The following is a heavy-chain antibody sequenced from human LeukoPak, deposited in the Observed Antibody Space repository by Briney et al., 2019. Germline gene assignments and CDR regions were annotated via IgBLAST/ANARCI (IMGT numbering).Heavy chain of an antibody. D-gene: IGHD3-10*01. CDR3: AKDWGYASGTYYTS. CDR1: GFTFSSYA. Sequence: PGGSLRLSCAASGFTFSSYAMSWVRQLPGKGLEWVSTVTGTGGGTYYADSVKGRFTISRDNSKNTLSLQMNSLRAEDTALNYCAKDWGYASGTYYTSWGQGTLVTVSS. CDR2: VTGTGGGT. J-gene: IGHJ5*02. V-gene: IGHV3-23*01.